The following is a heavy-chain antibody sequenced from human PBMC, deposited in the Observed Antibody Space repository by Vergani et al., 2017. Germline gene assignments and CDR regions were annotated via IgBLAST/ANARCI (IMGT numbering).Heavy chain of an antibody. CDR2: INVRGGRT. CDR3: AKGGLYYDFWSGQNGFDP. V-gene: IGHV3-23*01. D-gene: IGHD3-3*01. J-gene: IGHJ5*02. Sequence: EVQLLESGGGLVQPGGSLRLSCAASGFTFSSYAMSWVRQAPGKWLEWVSSINVRGGRTYYADSVKGRFTISRDNSKNTLYLQMNSLRADDTAVYYCAKGGLYYDFWSGQNGFDPWGQGTLVTVSS. CDR1: GFTFSSYA.